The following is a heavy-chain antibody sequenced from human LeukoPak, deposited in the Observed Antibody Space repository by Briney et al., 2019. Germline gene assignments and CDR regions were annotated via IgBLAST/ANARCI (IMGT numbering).Heavy chain of an antibody. CDR2: ISYDGSNE. CDR1: GFTFSSYV. V-gene: IGHV3-30*04. J-gene: IGHJ3*02. CDR3: ARGWRNHDAFDI. D-gene: IGHD2/OR15-2a*01. Sequence: HPGGSLRLSCAASGFTFSSYVMHWVRQAPGKGLEWVAIISYDGSNEYYADSVKGRFTISRDNSKNSVSLQMNSLRAEDTAVYYCARGWRNHDAFDIWGQGTMVTVSS.